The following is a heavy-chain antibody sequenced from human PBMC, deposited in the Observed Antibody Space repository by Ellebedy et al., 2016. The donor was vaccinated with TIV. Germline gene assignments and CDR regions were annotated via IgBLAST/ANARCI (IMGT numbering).Heavy chain of an antibody. CDR2: INHSGST. Sequence: SETLSLTXTVSGGSVSSGSYYWSWIRQPPGKGLEWIGEINHSGSTNYNPSLKSRVTISVDTSKNQFSLKLSSVTAADTAVYYCATPYGGESPWGQGTLVTVSS. CDR1: GGSVSSGSYY. J-gene: IGHJ5*02. V-gene: IGHV4-39*01. D-gene: IGHD4/OR15-4a*01. CDR3: ATPYGGESP.